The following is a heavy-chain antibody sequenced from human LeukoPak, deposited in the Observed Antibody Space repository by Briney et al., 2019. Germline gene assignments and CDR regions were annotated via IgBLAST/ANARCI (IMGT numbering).Heavy chain of an antibody. V-gene: IGHV4-30-4*01. CDR3: ARGKPYGSGSYDY. Sequence: SETLSLTCTVSGGSISSGVYYWSWIRQPPGKGLEWIGYIYYSGSTYYNPSLKSRVTISVDTSKNQFSLKLSSVTAADTAVYYCARGKPYGSGSYDYWGQGTLVTVSS. CDR2: IYYSGST. D-gene: IGHD3-10*01. J-gene: IGHJ4*02. CDR1: GGSISSGVYY.